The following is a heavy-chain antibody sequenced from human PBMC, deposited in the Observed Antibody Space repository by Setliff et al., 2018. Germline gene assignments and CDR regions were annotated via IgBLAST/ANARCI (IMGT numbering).Heavy chain of an antibody. J-gene: IGHJ6*04. CDR3: ARLPQVVKGGDVEV. CDR1: GFIFGDYA. Sequence: GGSLRLSCTTSGFIFGDYAITWVRQAPGKGLEWVSSISSRSSNIYYADSVKGRFTISRDNAKNSLYLQMNSLRAEDTAVYYCARLPQVVKGGDVEVWGKGTTVTVSS. V-gene: IGHV3-21*01. D-gene: IGHD6-6*01. CDR2: ISSRSSNI.